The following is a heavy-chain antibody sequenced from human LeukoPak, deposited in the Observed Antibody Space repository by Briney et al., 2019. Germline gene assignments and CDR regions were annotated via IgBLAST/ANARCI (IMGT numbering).Heavy chain of an antibody. CDR2: IYSGGST. V-gene: IGHV3-66*01. CDR1: GLTVSSNY. CDR3: AKDKVRLITFGGVIVDY. Sequence: GGSLRLSCAASGLTVSSNYMSWVRQAPGKGLEWVSVIYSGGSTYYADSVKGRFTISRDNSKNTLYLQMNSLRAEDTAVYYCAKDKVRLITFGGVIVDYWGQGTLVTVSS. J-gene: IGHJ4*02. D-gene: IGHD3-16*02.